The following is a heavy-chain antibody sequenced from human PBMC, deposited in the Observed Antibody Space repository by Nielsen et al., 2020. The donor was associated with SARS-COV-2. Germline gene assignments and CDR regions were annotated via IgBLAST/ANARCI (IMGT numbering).Heavy chain of an antibody. Sequence: GGSLRLSCAASGFNVSSHYMSWVRQAPGKGRGWVSLIYISGGTYYADSVKGRFIVSRDNSTNTVYLQMNSLRAEDTAIYYCAKHITTETTFYGMDVWGQGTTVTVSS. CDR2: IYISGGT. D-gene: IGHD4-11*01. J-gene: IGHJ6*02. CDR1: GFNVSSHY. CDR3: AKHITTETTFYGMDV. V-gene: IGHV3-53*01.